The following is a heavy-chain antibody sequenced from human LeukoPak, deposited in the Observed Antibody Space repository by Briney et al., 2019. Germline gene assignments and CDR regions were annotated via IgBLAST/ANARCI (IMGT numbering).Heavy chain of an antibody. Sequence: GGSLRLSCAASGFTVSSNYMSWVRQAPGKGLEWVSVIYSDGSTYYADSVKGRFTISRDTSKTTLYLQMNSLRTEDTAVYYCARDLAAGGTYPHYWGQGTLVSVSS. V-gene: IGHV3-53*01. CDR2: IYSDGST. D-gene: IGHD6-13*01. CDR1: GFTVSSNY. CDR3: ARDLAAGGTYPHY. J-gene: IGHJ4*02.